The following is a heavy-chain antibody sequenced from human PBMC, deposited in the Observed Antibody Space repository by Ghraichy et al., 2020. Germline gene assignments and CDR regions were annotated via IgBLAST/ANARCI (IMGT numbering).Heavy chain of an antibody. V-gene: IGHV3-9*01. CDR1: GFTFDDYA. D-gene: IGHD6-13*01. CDR2: ISWNSGSI. Sequence: GGSLRLSCAASGFTFDDYAMHWVRQAPGKGLEWVSGISWNSGSICYADSVKGRFTISRDNAKNSLYLQMNSLRAEDTALYYCAKDIAAAGTNYFDYWGQGTLVTVSS. CDR3: AKDIAAAGTNYFDY. J-gene: IGHJ4*02.